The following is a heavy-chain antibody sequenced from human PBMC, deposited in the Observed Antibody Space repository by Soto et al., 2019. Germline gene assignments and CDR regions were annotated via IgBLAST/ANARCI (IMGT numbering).Heavy chain of an antibody. J-gene: IGHJ4*02. CDR1: GFIFWDYA. V-gene: IGHV3-9*01. Sequence: GGSLRLSCVASGFIFWDYAMNWVRQGPGKGLEWVSGISWNSGTIGYADAVKGRFTISRDNAKNSLHLQMNSLRAEDTALYYCAKDVGSYYYDTSAYHYDYWGRGTQVTVSS. D-gene: IGHD3-22*01. CDR3: AKDVGSYYYDTSAYHYDY. CDR2: ISWNSGTI.